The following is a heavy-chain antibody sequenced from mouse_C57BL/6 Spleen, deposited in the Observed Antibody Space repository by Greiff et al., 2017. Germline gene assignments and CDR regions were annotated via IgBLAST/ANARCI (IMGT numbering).Heavy chain of an antibody. D-gene: IGHD2-1*01. J-gene: IGHJ2*01. CDR1: GFTFSSYT. V-gene: IGHV5-9*01. Sequence: EVMLVESGGGLVKPGGSLKLSCAASGFTFSSYTMSWVRQTPEKRLEWVATISGGGGNTYYPDSVKGRFTISRDNAKNTLYLQMSSLRSEDTALYYCARKEDGNLDYWGQGTTLTVSS. CDR3: ARKEDGNLDY. CDR2: ISGGGGNT.